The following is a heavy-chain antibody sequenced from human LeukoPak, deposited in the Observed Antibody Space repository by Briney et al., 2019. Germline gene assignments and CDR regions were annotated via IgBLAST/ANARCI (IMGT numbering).Heavy chain of an antibody. D-gene: IGHD2-2*01. CDR3: VSRGCSGTSCYVGSLYYFDY. CDR1: GLSFSRYW. CDR2: IKEDGSEK. J-gene: IGHJ4*02. V-gene: IGHV3-7*03. Sequence: GGSLRLSCAASGLSFSRYWLTWVRQAPGKGLERVANIKEDGSEKNYVDSVKGRFIISRDNAKNSLYLQMNSLRDEDTAVYHCVSRGCSGTSCYVGSLYYFDYWGQGTLVTVSS.